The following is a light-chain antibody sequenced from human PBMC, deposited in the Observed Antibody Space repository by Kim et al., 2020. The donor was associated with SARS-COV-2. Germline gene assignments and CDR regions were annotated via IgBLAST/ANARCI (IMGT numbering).Light chain of an antibody. CDR1: NLRGRY. J-gene: IGLJ2*01. V-gene: IGLV3-1*01. CDR3: QAWDNNAAI. CDR2: QDI. Sequence: SYELTQPPSVSVSPGQTATIPCSGDNLRGRYVSWYQQRPGQTPVLVMYQDIERPSGIPDRFSGSNSGNTATLTISGTQAMDEADYYCQAWDNNAAIFGGG.